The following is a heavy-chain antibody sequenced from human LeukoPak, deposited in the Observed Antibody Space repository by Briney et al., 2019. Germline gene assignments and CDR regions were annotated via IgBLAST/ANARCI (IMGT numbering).Heavy chain of an antibody. D-gene: IGHD1-26*01. V-gene: IGHV3-74*03. CDR3: AKDREGGSFFDY. J-gene: IGHJ4*02. CDR1: GFSFTNYW. Sequence: GGSLRLSCAVSGFSFTNYWMHWVRQDPGKGLVWVSYISSDGSVTKYADSVKGRFTISRDNSKNTLYLQMNSLRAEDTAVYYCAKDREGGSFFDYWGQGTLVTVSS. CDR2: ISSDGSVT.